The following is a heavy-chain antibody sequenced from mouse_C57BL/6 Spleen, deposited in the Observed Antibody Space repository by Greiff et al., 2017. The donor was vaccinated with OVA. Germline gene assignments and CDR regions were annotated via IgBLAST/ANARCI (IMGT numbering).Heavy chain of an antibody. D-gene: IGHD2-2*01. Sequence: QVQLKQSGAELVKPGASVKISCKASGYAFSSYWMNWVKQRPGKGLEWIGQIYPGDGDTNYNGKFKGKATLTADKSSSTAYMQLSSLTSEDSAVYFCARSMVTSYYFDYWGQGTTLTVSS. V-gene: IGHV1-80*01. CDR3: ARSMVTSYYFDY. CDR1: GYAFSSYW. J-gene: IGHJ2*01. CDR2: IYPGDGDT.